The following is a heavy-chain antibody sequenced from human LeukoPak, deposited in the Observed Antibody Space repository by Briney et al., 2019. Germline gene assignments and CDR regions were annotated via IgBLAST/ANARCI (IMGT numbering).Heavy chain of an antibody. J-gene: IGHJ4*02. CDR3: PRHRAQYFAL. CDR1: GYTFTTHA. CDR2: MSTYNGKT. V-gene: IGHV1-18*01. D-gene: IGHD3-10*01. Sequence: ASVTVSFRTSGYTFTTHAISWVRQAPGEGLEWMGWMSTYNGKTDYAQRFQGRVTLTREKSASPPHLDLRNVTADDAAIYACPRHRAQYFALWGQGTLVTVSA.